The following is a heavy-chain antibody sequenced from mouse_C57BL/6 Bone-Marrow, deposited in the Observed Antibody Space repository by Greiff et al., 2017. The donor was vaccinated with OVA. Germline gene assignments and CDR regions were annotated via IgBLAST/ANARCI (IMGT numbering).Heavy chain of an antibody. D-gene: IGHD2-3*01. CDR1: GYAFSSSW. J-gene: IGHJ2*01. CDR2: IYPGDGDT. Sequence: VKLQESGPELVKPGASVKISCKASGYAFSSSWMNRVKQRPGKGLEWIGRIYPGDGDTNYNGKFKGKATLTADKSSSTAYMQLSSLTSEDSAVYFCARHEDGYYASYFDYWGQGTTLTVSS. CDR3: ARHEDGYYASYFDY. V-gene: IGHV1-82*01.